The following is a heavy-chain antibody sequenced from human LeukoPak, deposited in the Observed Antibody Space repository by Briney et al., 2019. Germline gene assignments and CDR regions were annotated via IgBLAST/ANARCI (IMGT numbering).Heavy chain of an antibody. J-gene: IGHJ4*02. CDR2: INHSGST. V-gene: IGHV4-34*01. CDR3: AGSGNGIGFDY. D-gene: IGHD1-26*01. CDR1: GGSFSGYY. Sequence: PSETLSLTCAVYGGSFSGYYWSWIRQPPGKGLEWIGEINHSGSTNYNPSLKSRVTISVDTSKNQFSLKLSSVTAADTAVYYCAGSGNGIGFDYWGQGTLVTVSS.